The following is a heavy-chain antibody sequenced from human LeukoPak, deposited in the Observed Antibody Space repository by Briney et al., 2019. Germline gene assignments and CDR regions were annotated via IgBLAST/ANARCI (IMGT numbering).Heavy chain of an antibody. D-gene: IGHD4-17*01. J-gene: IGHJ4*02. Sequence: PSGTLSLTCGVSGGSITNTNSWTWVRHPPGKGLEWIGEVNLQGSTNYNPSLKSRVAISVDKSENHISLKLTSVTAADTAVYYCARVPLGVTTWVGMVVRRRWIDYWGQGTLVTVSS. CDR2: VNLQGST. V-gene: IGHV4-4*02. CDR1: GGSITNTNS. CDR3: ARVPLGVTTWVGMVVRRRWIDY.